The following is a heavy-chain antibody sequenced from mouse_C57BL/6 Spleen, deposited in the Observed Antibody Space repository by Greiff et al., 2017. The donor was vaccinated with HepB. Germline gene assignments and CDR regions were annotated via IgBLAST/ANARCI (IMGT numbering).Heavy chain of an antibody. CDR2: IWSGGST. J-gene: IGHJ2*01. CDR3: ARGDYDGYYVYFDY. D-gene: IGHD2-3*01. Sequence: VQLQQSGPGLVQPSQSLSITCTVSGFSLTSYGVHWVRQSPGKGLEWLGVIWSGGSTDYNAAFISRLSISKDNSKSQVFFKMNSLQADDTAIYYCARGDYDGYYVYFDYWGQGTTLTVSS. CDR1: GFSLTSYG. V-gene: IGHV2-2*01.